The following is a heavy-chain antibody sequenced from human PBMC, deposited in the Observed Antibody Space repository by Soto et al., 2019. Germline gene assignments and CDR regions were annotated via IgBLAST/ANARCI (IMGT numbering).Heavy chain of an antibody. V-gene: IGHV3-11*06. CDR2: ISSSSSYT. J-gene: IGHJ2*01. Sequence: QVQLVESGGGLVKPGGSLRLSCAASGFTFSDYYMSWIRQAPGKGLEWVSYISSSSSYTNYADSVKGRFTISRDNAKNSLYLQMNSLRAEDTAVYYCASRARGIAAAGNTWYFHLWGRGTLVTVSS. CDR1: GFTFSDYY. D-gene: IGHD6-13*01. CDR3: ASRARGIAAAGNTWYFHL.